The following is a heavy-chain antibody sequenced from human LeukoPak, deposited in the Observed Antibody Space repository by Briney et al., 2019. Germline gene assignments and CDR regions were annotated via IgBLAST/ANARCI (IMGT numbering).Heavy chain of an antibody. CDR3: TTDTPNYYDSSGYYPYFDY. V-gene: IGHV3-74*01. J-gene: IGHJ4*02. CDR1: GFSLSSYW. CDR2: TNSDGSST. D-gene: IGHD3-22*01. Sequence: GGSLRLSCAASGFSLSSYWIHWVRQAPGKGLVWVSHTNSDGSSTSYADSVKGRFTISRDNSKNTLYLQMNSLKTEDTAVYYCTTDTPNYYDSSGYYPYFDYWGQGTLVTVSS.